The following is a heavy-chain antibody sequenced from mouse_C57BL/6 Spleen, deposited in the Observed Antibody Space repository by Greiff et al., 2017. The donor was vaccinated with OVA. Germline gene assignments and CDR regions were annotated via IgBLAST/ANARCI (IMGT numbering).Heavy chain of an antibody. CDR3: ARGGSVFFDY. CDR1: GFSLTSYG. CDR2: IWSGGST. J-gene: IGHJ2*01. Sequence: VKVVESGPGLVQPSQSLSITCTVSGFSLTSYGVHWVRQSPGKGLEWLGVIWSGGSTDYNAAFISRLSISKDNSKSQVFFKMNSLQADDTAIYYCARGGSVFFDYWGQGTTLTVSS. V-gene: IGHV2-2*01.